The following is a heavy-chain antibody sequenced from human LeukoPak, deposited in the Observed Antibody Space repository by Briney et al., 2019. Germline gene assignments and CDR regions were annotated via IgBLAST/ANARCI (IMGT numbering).Heavy chain of an antibody. J-gene: IGHJ4*02. CDR2: IRGSGGST. CDR3: AKRLRFLEWFSTIDY. CDR1: GFTFSSYA. D-gene: IGHD3-3*01. Sequence: GGSLRLSCAASGFTFSSYAMSWVRQAPGKGLEWVSAIRGSGGSTYYADSVKGRFTISRDNSKNTLYLQMNSLRAEDTAVYYCAKRLRFLEWFSTIDYWGQGTLVTVSS. V-gene: IGHV3-23*01.